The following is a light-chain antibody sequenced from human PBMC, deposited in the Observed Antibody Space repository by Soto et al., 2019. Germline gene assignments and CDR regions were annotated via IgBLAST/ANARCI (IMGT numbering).Light chain of an antibody. J-gene: IGLJ1*01. Sequence: QSALTQPPSASGYPGQSVTISCTGTSSDVGGYNYVSWYQQHPGKAPKLIIFEVNKWPSGVPDRFSASKSGNTASLNVSGLQAEDEADYYCSSYAGDNSYVFGTGTKVTVL. V-gene: IGLV2-8*01. CDR1: SSDVGGYNY. CDR2: EVN. CDR3: SSYAGDNSYV.